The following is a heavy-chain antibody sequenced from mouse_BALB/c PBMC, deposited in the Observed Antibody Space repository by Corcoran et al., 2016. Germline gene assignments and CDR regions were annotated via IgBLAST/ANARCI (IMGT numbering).Heavy chain of an antibody. J-gene: IGHJ4*01. CDR2: INTYTGEP. Sequence: QIQLVQSGPELKKPGETVKISCKASGYSFTNNGMNWVKQAPGKGLKGMGWINTYTGEPTYADDFKGRFAFSLETSASAAYLQINNLKNEDTATYFCAREPYTMDYWGQGTSVTVSS. V-gene: IGHV9-3-1*01. CDR3: AREPYTMDY. CDR1: GYSFTNNG.